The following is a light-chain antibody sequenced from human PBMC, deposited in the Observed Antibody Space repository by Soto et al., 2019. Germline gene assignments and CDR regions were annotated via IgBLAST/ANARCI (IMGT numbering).Light chain of an antibody. CDR2: AVS. V-gene: IGLV2-11*01. J-gene: IGLJ3*02. CDR1: NSDVGGYNL. CDR3: CSYTATDAWV. Sequence: QSLLTQPRSVSGSPGQSVSISCTGTNSDVGGYNLVSWYQRLPGKVPKLIISAVSYRTSGVSDRFSGSKSGNTASLTISGLQAEDEADYYCCSYTATDAWVFGGGTKVTVL.